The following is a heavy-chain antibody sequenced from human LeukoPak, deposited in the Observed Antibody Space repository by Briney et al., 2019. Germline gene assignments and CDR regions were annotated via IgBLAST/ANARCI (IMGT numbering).Heavy chain of an antibody. D-gene: IGHD3-22*01. CDR2: IYYSGST. CDR3: ARRDYYDSSGYYSSVAFDI. CDR1: GGSISSGDYY. J-gene: IGHJ3*02. V-gene: IGHV4-30-4*08. Sequence: SETLSLTCTVSGGSISSGDYYWSWIRQPPGKGLEWIGYIYYSGSTYYNPSLKSRVTISVDTSKNQFSLKLSSVTAADTAVYYCARRDYYDSSGYYSSVAFDIWGQGTMVTVSS.